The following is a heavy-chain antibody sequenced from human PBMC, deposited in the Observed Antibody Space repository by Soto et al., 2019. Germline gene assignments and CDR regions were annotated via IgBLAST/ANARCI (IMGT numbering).Heavy chain of an antibody. Sequence: VQLVESGGGLVKPGGSLRLSCATSGFTFSSYTMIWVRQAPGKGLEWVSSINNAGTYIYYADSVRGRFTISRDNAKNSLYLQMNSLRHEDTAVYYCAPSRISLMRGVIMNHPYNWFDPWGQGTLVIVSS. CDR3: APSRISLMRGVIMNHPYNWFDP. J-gene: IGHJ5*02. CDR2: INNAGTYI. V-gene: IGHV3-21*06. CDR1: GFTFSSYT. D-gene: IGHD3-10*01.